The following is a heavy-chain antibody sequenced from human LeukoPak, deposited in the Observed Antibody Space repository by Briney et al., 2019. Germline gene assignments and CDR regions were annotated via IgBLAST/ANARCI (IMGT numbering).Heavy chain of an antibody. D-gene: IGHD2-15*01. V-gene: IGHV3-23*01. Sequence: GGSLRLSCAASGFTFSSYAMSWVRQAPGKGLEWVSSISGSGNRTYYADSVKGRFTISRDNSKNTLFLQMNSLRAEDTAVYYCAENLYCGGGSCYPSALGMDVWGQGTTVTVSS. CDR1: GFTFSSYA. CDR2: ISGSGNRT. J-gene: IGHJ6*02. CDR3: AENLYCGGGSCYPSALGMDV.